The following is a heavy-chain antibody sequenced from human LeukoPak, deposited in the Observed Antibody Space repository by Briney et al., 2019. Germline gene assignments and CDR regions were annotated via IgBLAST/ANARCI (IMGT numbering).Heavy chain of an antibody. Sequence: PGGSLRLSCAASGFTFDDYGLSWVRQAPGKGLEWVSGINWNGGSTGYADSVKGRFTISRDNAKNSLYLQMDSLRAEDTALYYCAKGGDTMVRGVIDYWGQGTLVTVSS. CDR3: AKGGDTMVRGVIDY. D-gene: IGHD3-10*01. CDR2: INWNGGST. CDR1: GFTFDDYG. J-gene: IGHJ4*02. V-gene: IGHV3-20*04.